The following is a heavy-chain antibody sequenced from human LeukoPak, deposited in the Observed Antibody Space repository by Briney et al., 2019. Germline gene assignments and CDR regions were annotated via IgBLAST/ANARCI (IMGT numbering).Heavy chain of an antibody. J-gene: IGHJ6*03. CDR2: IKQDGSEK. Sequence: TGGSLRLSCAASGFTFSSYWMSWVRQAPGKGLEWVANIKQDGSEKYYVDSVKGRFTISRDNAKNSLYLEMNSLRAEDTAVYYCARRYCSGGSCYHYYYYMDVWGKGTTATVSS. CDR1: GFTFSSYW. D-gene: IGHD2-15*01. V-gene: IGHV3-7*01. CDR3: ARRYCSGGSCYHYYYYMDV.